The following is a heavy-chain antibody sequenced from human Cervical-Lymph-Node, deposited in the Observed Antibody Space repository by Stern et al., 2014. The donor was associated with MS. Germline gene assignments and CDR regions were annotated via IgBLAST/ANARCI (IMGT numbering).Heavy chain of an antibody. CDR1: AGPLTTYY. Sequence: QLQLQQSGPGLVKPSHPLSLTCTVSAGPLTTYYWSWIRQPPAKRLEWVGYIHSSGTTTYNPSLNSRVTISVDPSENQFSLKMTSVTAADTAVYYCARGLETATPWDFWGQGTLVTVSS. D-gene: IGHD5-24*01. CDR3: ARGLETATPWDF. CDR2: IHSSGTT. V-gene: IGHV4-59*07. J-gene: IGHJ4*02.